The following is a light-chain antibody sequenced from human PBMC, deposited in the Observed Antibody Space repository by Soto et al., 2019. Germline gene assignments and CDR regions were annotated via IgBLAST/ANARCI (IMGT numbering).Light chain of an antibody. CDR1: QSVTSY. Sequence: EIVLTQSPATLSLSPGERATLFCRASQSVTSYLAWYQQKPGQAPRLLIYDASSRATGTPDRFSGSGSGTDFTLTISRLEPEDFAVYSCQQYGTSPPGTFGQGTRLEIK. CDR2: DAS. J-gene: IGKJ5*01. CDR3: QQYGTSPPGT. V-gene: IGKV3-20*01.